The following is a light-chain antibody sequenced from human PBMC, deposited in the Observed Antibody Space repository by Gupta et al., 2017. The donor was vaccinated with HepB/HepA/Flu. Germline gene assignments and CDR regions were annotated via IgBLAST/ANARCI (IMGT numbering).Light chain of an antibody. V-gene: IGLV1-51*01. Sequence: QSVLTQPPSVSAAPGQKVTISCSGSSSNIGKNFVSWYQQLPGTAPKLLIYDNNKRPSGIPDRFSGSKSGTSATLGITGLQTGDEADYYCGTWDSNLSAVVFGGGTKLTVL. CDR3: GTWDSNLSAVV. CDR2: DNN. J-gene: IGLJ3*02. CDR1: SSNIGKNF.